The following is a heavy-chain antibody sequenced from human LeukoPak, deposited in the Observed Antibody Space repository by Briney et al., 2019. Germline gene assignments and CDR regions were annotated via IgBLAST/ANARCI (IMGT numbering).Heavy chain of an antibody. Sequence: PGGSLRLSCAASGFTFSSYGMHWVRQAPGKGLEWVAVISYDGSNKYYADSVKGRFTISRDNSKNTLYVQVNSLGTEDTAAYYCAKGSHYDSSGSFYFDYWGQGTLVTVSS. CDR3: AKGSHYDSSGSFYFDY. V-gene: IGHV3-30*18. D-gene: IGHD3-22*01. CDR1: GFTFSSYG. J-gene: IGHJ4*02. CDR2: ISYDGSNK.